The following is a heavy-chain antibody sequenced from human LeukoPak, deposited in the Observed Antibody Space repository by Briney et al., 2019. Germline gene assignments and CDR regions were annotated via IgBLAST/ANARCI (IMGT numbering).Heavy chain of an antibody. D-gene: IGHD5-12*01. J-gene: IGHJ4*02. CDR2: IKQDGSEK. CDR1: GVTFNRYW. Sequence: GGSLRLSCAASGVTFNRYWMNCVRHAPGKGLEWLANIKQDGSEKCYVDSVMGRFTISRDNAKNSLFLQMNNLRVEDTAVYYCARASVYSGYDPVAWWNVYFDYWGQGSLVTVSS. CDR3: ARASVYSGYDPVAWWNVYFDY. V-gene: IGHV3-7*01.